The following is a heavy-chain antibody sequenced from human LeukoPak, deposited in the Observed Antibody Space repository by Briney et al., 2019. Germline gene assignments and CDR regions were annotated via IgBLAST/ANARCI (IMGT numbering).Heavy chain of an antibody. Sequence: SETLSLTCTVSGYSISSGYYWGWIRQPPGKGLEWIGSTYHSGGTFYSPSLKSRVTISVDTSKNQFSLKLSSVTAADTAVYYCARLTYYYGSGSLRRANYCYYYMDVWGKGTTVTVSS. D-gene: IGHD3-10*01. J-gene: IGHJ6*03. CDR3: ARLTYYYGSGSLRRANYCYYYMDV. CDR1: GYSISSGYY. V-gene: IGHV4-38-2*02. CDR2: TYHSGGT.